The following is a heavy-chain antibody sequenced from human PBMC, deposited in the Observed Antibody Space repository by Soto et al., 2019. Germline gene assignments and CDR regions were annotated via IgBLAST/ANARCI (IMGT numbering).Heavy chain of an antibody. CDR3: AIARWPRVYFQH. CDR2: IITIFCTA. CDR1: GGTFSSYA. D-gene: IGHD4-17*01. J-gene: IGHJ1*01. Sequence: QVQLVQSGAEVKKPGSSVKVSCKASGGTFSSYAISWVRQAPGQGLEWMGGIITIFCTANCAQKFKGRVTITADESTGTAYMELSSLRSADTAVYYCAIARWPRVYFQHWRQGTLVTVSS. V-gene: IGHV1-69*12.